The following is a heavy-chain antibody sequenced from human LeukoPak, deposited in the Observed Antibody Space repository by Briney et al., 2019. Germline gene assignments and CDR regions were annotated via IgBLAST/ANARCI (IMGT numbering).Heavy chain of an antibody. V-gene: IGHV3-48*01. D-gene: IGHD6-13*01. Sequence: GGSLRLSCAASGFTFSSYSMNWVRQAPGKGLEWVSYIISSSNTIYYADSVKGRFTISRDNAKNSLYLQMNSLRAEDTAVYYCATSGYSSNWYIFGYWGQGTLVTVSS. J-gene: IGHJ4*02. CDR1: GFTFSSYS. CDR2: IISSSNTI. CDR3: ATSGYSSNWYIFGY.